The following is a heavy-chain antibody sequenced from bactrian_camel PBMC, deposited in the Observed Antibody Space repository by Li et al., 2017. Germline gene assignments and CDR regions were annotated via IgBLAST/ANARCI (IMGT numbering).Heavy chain of an antibody. CDR1: GFTFRVYA. V-gene: IGHV3S40*01. J-gene: IGHJ4*01. Sequence: VQLVESGGGLVQPGGSLRLSCAGSGFTFRVYAITWVRQTSGKGLEWVSTISTTDGDARYADPVMGRFTISRDNAKNTVYLQLNSLKSEDLAMYYCAAGPTCGRIRRKEVDYWGLGTQVTVS. D-gene: IGHD3*01. CDR2: ISTTDGDA. CDR3: AAGPTCGRIRRKEVDY.